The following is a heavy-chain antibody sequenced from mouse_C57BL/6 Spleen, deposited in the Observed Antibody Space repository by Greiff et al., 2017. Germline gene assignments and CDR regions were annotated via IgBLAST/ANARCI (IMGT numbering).Heavy chain of an antibody. CDR3: SRREDHYDYDGGAFDY. J-gene: IGHJ2*01. Sequence: VQLQQPGAGLVRPGTSVQLSCKASGYTFTSYWMHWVKPRPGQGLEWIGMIDPSDSSTNYNQKFKGQATLTVDTSSRTAYMQLSSLTSEDAAVYYCSRREDHYDYDGGAFDYWGQGTTLTVSS. CDR1: GYTFTSYW. CDR2: IDPSDSST. V-gene: IGHV1-59*01. D-gene: IGHD2-4*01.